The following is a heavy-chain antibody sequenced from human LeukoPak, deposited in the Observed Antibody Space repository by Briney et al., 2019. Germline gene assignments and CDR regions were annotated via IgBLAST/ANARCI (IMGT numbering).Heavy chain of an antibody. CDR1: SGSINNYY. J-gene: IGHJ6*02. D-gene: IGHD2-8*01. Sequence: PSETLSLTCTVSSGSINNYYWTWVRQPPGQGLEWIGYVYHSGTTNYNPSLKSRVTISLDTSKNQFSLRLSSVTSADTALYYRARGTLRGGNGAYGMDVWGQGTTVTVSS. CDR3: ARGTLRGGNGAYGMDV. V-gene: IGHV4-59*01. CDR2: VYHSGTT.